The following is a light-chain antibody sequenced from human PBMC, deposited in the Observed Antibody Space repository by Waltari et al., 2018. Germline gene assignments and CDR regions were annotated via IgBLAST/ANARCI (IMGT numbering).Light chain of an antibody. J-gene: IGKJ4*01. Sequence: EIVMTQSPVTLSVSPGERATLSCRASQSVSSDLAWYQQRPGQAVRLLIFGASARATGIPARFSGSGSGTEFTLTISSLQSEDFAVYYCQQYNNWPLTFGGGTKVEIK. CDR3: QQYNNWPLT. CDR1: QSVSSD. V-gene: IGKV3-15*01. CDR2: GAS.